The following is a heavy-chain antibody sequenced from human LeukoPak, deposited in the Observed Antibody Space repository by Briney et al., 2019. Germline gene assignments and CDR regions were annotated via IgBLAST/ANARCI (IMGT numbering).Heavy chain of an antibody. Sequence: GGSLRLSCAASGFTFSSYEMNWVRQAPGKGLEWVSYISSSGSTIYYADSVKGRFTISRDNAKNSLYLQMNSLRAEDTAVYYCARAPPLRFLEWLKGAFDIWGQGTMVTVSS. CDR3: ARAPPLRFLEWLKGAFDI. CDR1: GFTFSSYE. D-gene: IGHD3-3*01. CDR2: ISSSGSTI. V-gene: IGHV3-48*03. J-gene: IGHJ3*02.